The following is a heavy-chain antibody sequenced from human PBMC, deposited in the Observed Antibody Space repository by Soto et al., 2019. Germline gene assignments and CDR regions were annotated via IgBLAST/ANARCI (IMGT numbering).Heavy chain of an antibody. D-gene: IGHD5-18*01. V-gene: IGHV1-69*06. J-gene: IGHJ6*02. Sequence: QVQLVQSGAEVKKPGSSVKVSCKASGGTFSSYAISWVRQAPGQGLEWMGGIIPIFGTANYAQKFQGRVTITADKYTSTAYMELSSLRSEDTAVYYCARGGDSYGSYYYYGMDVWGQGTTVTVSS. CDR3: ARGGDSYGSYYYYGMDV. CDR2: IIPIFGTA. CDR1: GGTFSSYA.